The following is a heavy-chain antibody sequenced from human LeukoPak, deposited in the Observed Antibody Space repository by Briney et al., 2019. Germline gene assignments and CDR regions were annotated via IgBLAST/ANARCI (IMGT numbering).Heavy chain of an antibody. CDR2: IYYSGST. CDR1: GGSISSAGYY. D-gene: IGHD3-10*01. V-gene: IGHV4-31*03. J-gene: IGHJ5*02. CDR3: ARETVLLWFGELLANWFDP. Sequence: SQTLSLTCTVSGGSISSAGYYWNWIRQHPTEGLEWIGHIYYSGSTYYNPSLKSRVTISVDTSKNQFSLKLSSVTAADTAVYYCARETVLLWFGELLANWFDPWGQGTLVTVSS.